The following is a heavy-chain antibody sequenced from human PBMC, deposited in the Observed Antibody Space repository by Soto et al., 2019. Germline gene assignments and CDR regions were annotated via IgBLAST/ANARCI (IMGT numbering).Heavy chain of an antibody. CDR3: ARGKEVWWNAGSLDLHDLDL. J-gene: IGHJ6*02. CDR1: RYTFISYD. D-gene: IGHD3-16*01. CDR2: MNPNSGNT. V-gene: IGHV1-8*01. Sequence: QVQLVQSGAEVKKSGASVKVSCKASRYTFISYDINWVRQATGQGLEWMGWMNPNSGNTGYAQKFQGRITMTRNTAINTASMELSSMRSEDTAVYYCARGKEVWWNAGSLDLHDLDLWGQGTTVTVSS.